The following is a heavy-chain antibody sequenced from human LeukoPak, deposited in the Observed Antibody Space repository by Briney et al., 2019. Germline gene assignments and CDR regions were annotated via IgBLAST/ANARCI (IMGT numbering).Heavy chain of an antibody. V-gene: IGHV3-30-3*01. D-gene: IGHD2-15*01. CDR2: ISYDGSNK. CDR1: GFTFSSYA. CDR3: ARAFSGAYYYGMDV. Sequence: GGSLRLSCAASGFTFSSYAMSWVRQAPGKGLEWVAVISYDGSNKYYADSVKGRFTISRDNSKNTLYLQMNSLRAEDTAVYYCARAFSGAYYYGMDVWGQGTTVTVSS. J-gene: IGHJ6*02.